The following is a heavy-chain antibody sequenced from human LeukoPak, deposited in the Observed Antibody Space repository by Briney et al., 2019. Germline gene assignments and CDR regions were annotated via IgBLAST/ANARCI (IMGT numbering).Heavy chain of an antibody. CDR2: ISGSGGST. V-gene: IGHV3-23*01. J-gene: IGHJ5*01. Sequence: GGSLRLSCAASGFTFSSYAMSWVRQAPGKGLEWVSAISGSGGSTYYADSVKGRFTISRDNSENTLYLQMNSLRAEDTAVYYCAKGPEGHPDWFDSWGQGTXVIVSS. CDR1: GFTFSSYA. CDR3: AKGPEGHPDWFDS.